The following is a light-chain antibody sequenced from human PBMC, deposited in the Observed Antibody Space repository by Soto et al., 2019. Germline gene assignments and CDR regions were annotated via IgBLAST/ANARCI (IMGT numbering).Light chain of an antibody. J-gene: IGKJ2*02. CDR2: EAS. Sequence: EVVLTQSPATLSLSPGERATLSCRASQSVRNFLAWYQQKPGQAPRLLIYEASNRADGIPARFSGSGSGTDFPLTISSLEHEDFGVYYCQQRTNWPRGTFGQGTNLEI. V-gene: IGKV3-11*01. CDR3: QQRTNWPRGT. CDR1: QSVRNF.